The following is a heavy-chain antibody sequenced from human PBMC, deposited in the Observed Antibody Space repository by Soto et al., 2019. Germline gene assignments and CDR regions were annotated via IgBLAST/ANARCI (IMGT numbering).Heavy chain of an antibody. CDR2: ISSSSSTI. Sequence: PGGSLRLSCAASGLTFSNAWMTWVRQAPGKGLEWVSYISSSSSTIYYADSVKGRFTISRDNAKNSLYLQMNSLRAEDTAVYYCARDPRQYYYDSSGHPIFDYWGQGSLVIVSS. V-gene: IGHV3-48*01. CDR3: ARDPRQYYYDSSGHPIFDY. J-gene: IGHJ4*02. CDR1: GLTFSNAW. D-gene: IGHD3-22*01.